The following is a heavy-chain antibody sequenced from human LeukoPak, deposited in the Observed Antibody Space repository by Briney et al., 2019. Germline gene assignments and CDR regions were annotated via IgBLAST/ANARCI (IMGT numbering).Heavy chain of an antibody. D-gene: IGHD4-17*01. CDR1: GFTFNNYA. V-gene: IGHV3-23*01. Sequence: GGSLRLSCAASGFTFNNYAMSWVRHAPGKGLEWVSAISGSGGSTYYADSVKGRFTISRDNSKNTLYLQMNSLRAEDTAVYYCAKAYGSYPYNWFDPWGQGTLVTVSS. J-gene: IGHJ5*02. CDR2: ISGSGGST. CDR3: AKAYGSYPYNWFDP.